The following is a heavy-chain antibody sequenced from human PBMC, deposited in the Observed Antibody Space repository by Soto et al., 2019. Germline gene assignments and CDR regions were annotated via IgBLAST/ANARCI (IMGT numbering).Heavy chain of an antibody. D-gene: IGHD3-3*01. CDR3: ARHQIDYDFWSGYCWFAP. CDR1: GGSISSSGDC. V-gene: IGHV4-39*01. J-gene: IGHJ5*02. CDR2: IYYSGST. Sequence: PSETLSLTCSVAGGSISSSGDCLVGKRQRPGKGLEWIGSIYYSGSTYYNPSLKSRVTISVDTSKNQFSLKLSSVTAADTAVYYCARHQIDYDFWSGYCWFAPWGQGALVTVSS.